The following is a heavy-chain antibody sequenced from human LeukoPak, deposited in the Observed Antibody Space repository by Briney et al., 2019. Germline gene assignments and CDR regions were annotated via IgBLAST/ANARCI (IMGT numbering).Heavy chain of an antibody. CDR3: ARHSGSGSYIFDY. Sequence: PSGTLSLTCTVSGGSISSYYWSWIRQPPGKGLEWIGYIYYSGSTNYNPSLKSRVTISVDTSKNQFSLKLSSVTAADTAVYYCARHSGSGSYIFDYWGQGTLVTVSS. CDR2: IYYSGST. J-gene: IGHJ4*02. V-gene: IGHV4-59*08. D-gene: IGHD3-10*01. CDR1: GGSISSYY.